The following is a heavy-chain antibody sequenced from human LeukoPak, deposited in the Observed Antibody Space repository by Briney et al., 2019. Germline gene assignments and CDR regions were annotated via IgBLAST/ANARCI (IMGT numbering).Heavy chain of an antibody. J-gene: IGHJ4*02. V-gene: IGHV3-23*01. Sequence: GGSLRLSCAASGFTFSSYSMNWVRQAPGKGLEWVSAISGSGGSTYYADSVKGRFTISRDNSKNTLYLQMNSLRAEDTSIYFCAKALEQETVIALDSWGQGTLVTVSS. CDR1: GFTFSSYS. CDR3: AKALEQETVIALDS. CDR2: ISGSGGST. D-gene: IGHD6-13*01.